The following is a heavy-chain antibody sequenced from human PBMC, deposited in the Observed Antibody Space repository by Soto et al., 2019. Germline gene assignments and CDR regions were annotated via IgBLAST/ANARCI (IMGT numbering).Heavy chain of an antibody. V-gene: IGHV3-33*01. CDR3: ARDHICGGDCYSPYFDY. J-gene: IGHJ4*02. CDR1: GFTFSSYG. Sequence: GGSLRLSCAASGFTFSSYGMHWVRQAPGKGLEWVAVIWYDGSNKYYADSVKGRFTISRDNSKNTLYLQMNSLRAEDTAVYYCARDHICGGDCYSPYFDYWGQGTLVTVSS. D-gene: IGHD2-21*02. CDR2: IWYDGSNK.